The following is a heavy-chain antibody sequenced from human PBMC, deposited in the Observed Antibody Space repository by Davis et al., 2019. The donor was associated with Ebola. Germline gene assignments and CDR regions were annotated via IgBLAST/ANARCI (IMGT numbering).Heavy chain of an antibody. J-gene: IGHJ6*02. CDR3: ARDPRYSNYLVGMDV. D-gene: IGHD4-11*01. CDR1: GFTFSDYY. CDR2: TSSGGSTT. V-gene: IGHV3-11*04. Sequence: PGGSLRLSCAASGFTFSDYYMTWVRQAPGRGLEWVSTTSSGGSTTYYADSVKGRFTISRDNSKNTLYLQMNSLRAEDTAVYYCARDPRYSNYLVGMDVWGQGTTVTVSS.